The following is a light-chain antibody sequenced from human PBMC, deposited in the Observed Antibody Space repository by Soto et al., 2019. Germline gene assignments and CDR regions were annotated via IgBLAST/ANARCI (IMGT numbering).Light chain of an antibody. CDR3: QQYKSYPLT. CDR1: QSISSW. CDR2: QAS. V-gene: IGKV1-5*03. J-gene: IGKJ4*01. Sequence: DIQMTQSPSTLSASVGDRVTITCRASQSISSWLAWYQQKPGKAPKLLIYQASSLASGVPSRFSGNGSGTEFTLTVSSLQPDDFATYYCQQYKSYPLTFGGGTKVDIK.